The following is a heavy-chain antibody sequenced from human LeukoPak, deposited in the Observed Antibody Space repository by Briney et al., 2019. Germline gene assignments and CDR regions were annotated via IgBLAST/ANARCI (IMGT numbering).Heavy chain of an antibody. CDR3: AGGSLVTTKYYYYYMDV. CDR2: INPNSGGT. J-gene: IGHJ6*03. V-gene: IGHV1-2*02. D-gene: IGHD4-17*01. Sequence: ASVKVSCKASGYTFTGYYMHWVRQAPGQGLEWMGWINPNSGGTNYAQKFQGRVTMTRDTSISTAYMELSRLRSDDTAVYYCAGGSLVTTKYYYYYMDVWGEGTTVTVSS. CDR1: GYTFTGYY.